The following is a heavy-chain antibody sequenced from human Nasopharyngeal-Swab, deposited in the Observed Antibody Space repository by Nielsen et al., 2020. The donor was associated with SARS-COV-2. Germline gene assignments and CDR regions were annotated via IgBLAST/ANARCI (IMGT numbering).Heavy chain of an antibody. CDR2: IFPGDPDT. Sequence: GGSLRLSCATSGYRFTDYWIAWVRQAPGKGLECMGTIFPGDPDTRYSPSFEGRVTISVDQSITTAYLHWTSLKASDTAKYYCAIGAAVGTLFHGMDVWGQGTMVTVSS. CDR1: GYRFTDYW. J-gene: IGHJ6*02. V-gene: IGHV5-51*01. D-gene: IGHD1-26*01. CDR3: AIGAAVGTLFHGMDV.